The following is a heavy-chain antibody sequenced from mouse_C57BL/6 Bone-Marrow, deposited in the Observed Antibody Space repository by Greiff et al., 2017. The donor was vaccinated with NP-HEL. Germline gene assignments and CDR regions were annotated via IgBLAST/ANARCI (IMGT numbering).Heavy chain of an antibody. CDR1: GYSITSGYY. V-gene: IGHV3-6*01. D-gene: IGHD2-4*01. Sequence: ESGPGLVKPSQSLSLTCSVTGYSITSGYYWNWIRQFPGNKLEWMGYISYDGSNNYNPSLKNRISITRDTSKNQFFLKLNSVTTEDTATYYCAREGVDYAMDYWGQGTSVTVSS. J-gene: IGHJ4*01. CDR2: ISYDGSN. CDR3: AREGVDYAMDY.